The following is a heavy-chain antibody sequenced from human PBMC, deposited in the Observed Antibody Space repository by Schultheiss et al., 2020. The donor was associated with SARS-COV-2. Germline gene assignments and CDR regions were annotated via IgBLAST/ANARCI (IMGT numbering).Heavy chain of an antibody. CDR3: ARASGSYWYNWFDP. D-gene: IGHD1-26*01. CDR2: LYYSGSP. Sequence: SQTLSLTCTVSYGSINTYYWAWIRQPPGKGLEWVGSLYYSGSPKYNPPLRSRVSISLDTSKKQISLRLRSVTAADTAVYYCARASGSYWYNWFDPWGQGTLVTVSS. CDR1: YGSINTYY. V-gene: IGHV4-59*01. J-gene: IGHJ5*02.